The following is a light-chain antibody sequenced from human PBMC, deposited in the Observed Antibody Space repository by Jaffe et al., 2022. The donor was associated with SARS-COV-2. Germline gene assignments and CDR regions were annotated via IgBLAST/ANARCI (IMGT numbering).Light chain of an antibody. V-gene: IGLV1-44*01. Sequence: QSVLTQPPSASGTPGQRVTISCSGSSSNIGSNIVNWYQQLPGTAPKVLIYSNNQRPSGVPDRFSGSKSGTSASLAISGLQSEDEADYYCATWDDSLNAWVFGGGTKLTVL. CDR2: SNN. CDR3: ATWDDSLNAWV. J-gene: IGLJ3*02. CDR1: SSNIGSNI.